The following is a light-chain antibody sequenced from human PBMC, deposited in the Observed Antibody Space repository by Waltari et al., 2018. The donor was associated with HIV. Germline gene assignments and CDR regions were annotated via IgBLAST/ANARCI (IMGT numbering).Light chain of an antibody. J-gene: IGLJ2*01. Sequence: QPVLTQPPSASGTPGQRVTISCSGSSSNLGSNTVNWYQQPPGTAPKLLIYSNNQRPSGVPDRFYGSKSGTSASLAISGLQSEDEADYYCAAWDDSLNGPVFGGGTKLTVL. V-gene: IGLV1-44*01. CDR1: SSNLGSNT. CDR3: AAWDDSLNGPV. CDR2: SNN.